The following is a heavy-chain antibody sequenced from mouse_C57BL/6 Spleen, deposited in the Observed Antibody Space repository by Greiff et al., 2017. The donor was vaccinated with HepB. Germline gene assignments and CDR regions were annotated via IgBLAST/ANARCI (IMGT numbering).Heavy chain of an antibody. Sequence: VQLKESGGGLVKPGGSLKLSCAASGFTFSSYAMSWVRQTPEKRLEWVATISDGGSYTYYPDNVKGRFTISRDNAKNNLYLQMSHLKSEDTAMYYCARDGRYYGSSHWYFDVWGTGTTVTVSS. CDR2: ISDGGSYT. V-gene: IGHV5-4*01. J-gene: IGHJ1*03. CDR1: GFTFSSYA. D-gene: IGHD1-1*01. CDR3: ARDGRYYGSSHWYFDV.